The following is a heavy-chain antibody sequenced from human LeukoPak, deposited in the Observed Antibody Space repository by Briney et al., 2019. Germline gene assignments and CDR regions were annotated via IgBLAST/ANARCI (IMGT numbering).Heavy chain of an antibody. Sequence: PSQTLSLTCNVSGGSISSGDKYWSWIRQPPGKGLEWIGIIYYSGNHYYHPTLKSTLTREVDKAENQFPLHLTSVAAADTALYFWAKGPSWVGLYFWGPGILVTVS. J-gene: IGHJ4*01. V-gene: IGHV4-30-4*01. CDR2: IYYSGNH. D-gene: IGHD1-26*01. CDR1: GGSISSGDKY. CDR3: AKGPSWVGLYF.